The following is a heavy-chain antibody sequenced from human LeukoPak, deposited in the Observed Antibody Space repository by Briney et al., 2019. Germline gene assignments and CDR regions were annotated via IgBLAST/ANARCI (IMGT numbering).Heavy chain of an antibody. CDR2: INPRGGIT. CDR3: ARDTIHGGVVATMLDY. D-gene: IGHD5-12*01. J-gene: IGHJ4*02. Sequence: ASVKVSCKASGGTFISYAISWVRQAPGQGLEWMGIINPRGGITNYAQKFQGRVTMTRDTSTSTVYMELSSLRSDDTAVYYCARDTIHGGVVATMLDYWGQGTLVSVSS. CDR1: GGTFISYA. V-gene: IGHV1-46*01.